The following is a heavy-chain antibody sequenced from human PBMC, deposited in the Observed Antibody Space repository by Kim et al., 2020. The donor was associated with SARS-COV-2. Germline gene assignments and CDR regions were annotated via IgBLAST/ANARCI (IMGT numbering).Heavy chain of an antibody. CDR2: IWYDGSNK. Sequence: GGSLRLSCAASGFTFSSYGMHWVRQAPGKGLEWVAVIWYDGSNKYYADSVKGRFTISRDNSNNTLYLQMNSLRAEDTAVYYCARDEPYYYDSSGYLYYGMDVWGRGTTVTVSS. D-gene: IGHD3-22*01. CDR1: GFTFSSYG. CDR3: ARDEPYYYDSSGYLYYGMDV. J-gene: IGHJ6*02. V-gene: IGHV3-33*01.